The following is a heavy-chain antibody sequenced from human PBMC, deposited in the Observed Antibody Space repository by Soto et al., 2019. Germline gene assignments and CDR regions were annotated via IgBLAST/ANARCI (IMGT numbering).Heavy chain of an antibody. Sequence: EVQLLESGGGLVQPGGSLRLSCAASGFTFTNYAMSWVRQAPGKGPEWVSAISGSGGSTYYAGSVKGRFTISRDNSKNTVYLQMKSLGAEDTAVYYCAKVIQKDDSPVLRFLEWLFSPFDYWGQGTLVTVSS. CDR1: GFTFTNYA. J-gene: IGHJ4*02. CDR2: ISGSGGST. D-gene: IGHD3-3*01. V-gene: IGHV3-23*01. CDR3: AKVIQKDDSPVLRFLEWLFSPFDY.